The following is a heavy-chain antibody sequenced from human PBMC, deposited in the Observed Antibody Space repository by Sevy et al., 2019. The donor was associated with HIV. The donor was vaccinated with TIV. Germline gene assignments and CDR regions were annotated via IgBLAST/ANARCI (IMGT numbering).Heavy chain of an antibody. CDR2: ILYDGSNK. J-gene: IGHJ6*02. CDR1: GFTFSSYG. D-gene: IGHD6-6*01. CDR3: ARGKAALPGYYYGMDV. Sequence: GGSLRLSCAVSGFTFSSYGIHWVRQAPGKGLEWVTVILYDGSNKYYADPVKGRFTISRDNSKNTLYLQMNSLRAEDTAVYYCARGKAALPGYYYGMDVWGQGTTVTVSS. V-gene: IGHV3-30*03.